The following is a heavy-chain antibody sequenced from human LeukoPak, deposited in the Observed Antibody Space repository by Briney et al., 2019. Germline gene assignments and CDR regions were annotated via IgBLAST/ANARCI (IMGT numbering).Heavy chain of an antibody. D-gene: IGHD3-10*01. CDR1: GFTFNNYA. Sequence: GGSLRLSCAASGFTFNNYAMHWVRQAPGKGLEWVSLISWDGGSTYYADSVKGRFTISGDNSRNSLYLQMNSLKTEDTALYYCAKDFASTLVRGVISWGQGTLVTVSS. V-gene: IGHV3-43D*03. CDR2: ISWDGGST. CDR3: AKDFASTLVRGVIS. J-gene: IGHJ4*02.